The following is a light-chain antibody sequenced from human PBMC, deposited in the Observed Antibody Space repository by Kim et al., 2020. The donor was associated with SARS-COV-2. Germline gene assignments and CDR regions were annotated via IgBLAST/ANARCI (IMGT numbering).Light chain of an antibody. Sequence: SGSPGQSVTISCSDVAGYGYVSWYQQHSGKAPKLIIYDVNKRASGVPDRLSVSKSDNTASLTVSGLQAEDEADYFCAAYAGNNVVIFGGGTQLTVL. CDR3: AAYAGNNVVI. CDR1: DVAGYGY. V-gene: IGLV2-8*01. CDR2: DVN. J-gene: IGLJ2*01.